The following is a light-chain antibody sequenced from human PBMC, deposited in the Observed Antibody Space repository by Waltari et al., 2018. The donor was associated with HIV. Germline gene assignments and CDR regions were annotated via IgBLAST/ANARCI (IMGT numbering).Light chain of an antibody. CDR2: WAS. Sequence: DNVMTQSPDSLPVSLGERATLNCTSSRTILFRSDNRNYLAWYQQKPRQPPKLLISWASTRESGVPDRFSGSGSGTDFTLTITRLQAEDVAVYHCQQYFRIPPTFGGGTKVEIK. V-gene: IGKV4-1*01. J-gene: IGKJ4*01. CDR3: QQYFRIPPT. CDR1: RTILFRSDNRNY.